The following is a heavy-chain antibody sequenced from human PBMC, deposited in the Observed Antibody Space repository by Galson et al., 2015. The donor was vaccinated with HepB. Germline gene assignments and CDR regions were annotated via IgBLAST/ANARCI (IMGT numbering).Heavy chain of an antibody. CDR1: GYTFTSYA. J-gene: IGHJ3*02. CDR3: ARDAWELSAFDI. D-gene: IGHD1-26*01. V-gene: IGHV1-3*01. CDR2: INAGNGNT. Sequence: SVKVSCKASGYTFTSYAMHWVRQAPGQRLEWMGWINAGNGNTKYSQKFQGRVTITRDTSASTAYMELSSLRSEDTAVYYCARDAWELSAFDIWGQGTMVTVSS.